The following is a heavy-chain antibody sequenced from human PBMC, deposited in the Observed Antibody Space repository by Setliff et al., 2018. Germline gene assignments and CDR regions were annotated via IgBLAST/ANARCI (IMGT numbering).Heavy chain of an antibody. V-gene: IGHV4-39*01. D-gene: IGHD1-26*01. CDR2: MYSSGST. CDR1: GGSISSSNYY. CDR3: ARLGATVKRGYFDF. Sequence: SETLSLTCTVSGGSISSSNYYWDWIRQPPGKGLEWIGSMYSSGSTYYDPSLKSRVTISVDMSQNQFSLKLSSVTAADTAVYYCARLGATVKRGYFDFWGQGTLVTVSS. J-gene: IGHJ4*02.